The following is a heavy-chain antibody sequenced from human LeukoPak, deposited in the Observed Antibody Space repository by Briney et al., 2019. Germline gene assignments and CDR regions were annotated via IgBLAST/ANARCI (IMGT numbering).Heavy chain of an antibody. CDR1: GFTVSTNY. CDR2: IYGGGST. V-gene: IGHV3-53*01. Sequence: GGSLRLSCAASGFTVSTNYMSWVRQAPGKGLEWVSVIYGGGSTYYADSVKGRFTISRDNSKNTLYIQMNSLRAENAAIYYCARDRDGYNPFDYWGQGTLVTVSS. D-gene: IGHD5-24*01. CDR3: ARDRDGYNPFDY. J-gene: IGHJ4*02.